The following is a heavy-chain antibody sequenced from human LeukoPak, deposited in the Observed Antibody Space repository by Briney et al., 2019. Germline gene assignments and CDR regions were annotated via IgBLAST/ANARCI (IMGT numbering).Heavy chain of an antibody. V-gene: IGHV4-34*01. D-gene: IGHD5-18*01. Sequence: SETLSLTCAVYGGSFSGYYWSWIRQPPGKGLEWIGEINHSGSTNYNPSLKSRVTISVDTSKNQFSLKLSSVTAAVTAVYYCARAGRGIQLWYFDYWGQGTLVTVSS. CDR2: INHSGST. CDR3: ARAGRGIQLWYFDY. CDR1: GGSFSGYY. J-gene: IGHJ4*02.